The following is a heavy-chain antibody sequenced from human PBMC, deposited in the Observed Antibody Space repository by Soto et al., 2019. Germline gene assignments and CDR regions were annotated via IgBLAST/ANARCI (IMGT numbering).Heavy chain of an antibody. CDR3: ARDGVYDSSGYYPGDY. Sequence: HPGGSLRLSCAASGFTVSSNYMSWVRQAPGKGLEWVSVIYSGGSTYYADSVKGRFTISRDNSKNTLYLQMNSLRAEDTAVYYCARDGVYDSSGYYPGDYWGQGTLVTVSS. J-gene: IGHJ4*02. D-gene: IGHD3-22*01. V-gene: IGHV3-53*01. CDR2: IYSGGST. CDR1: GFTVSSNY.